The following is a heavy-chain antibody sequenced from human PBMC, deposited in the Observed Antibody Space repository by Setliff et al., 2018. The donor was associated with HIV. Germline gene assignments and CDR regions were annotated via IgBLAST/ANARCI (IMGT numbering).Heavy chain of an antibody. CDR3: AREGGSASYGY. V-gene: IGHV1-2*06. J-gene: IGHJ4*02. CDR1: GGSFSNYG. D-gene: IGHD3-10*01. Sequence: ASVKVSCKASGGSFSNYGISWVRQAPGQGLEWMGRINPDSGVTDYAQNFQGRVIMTRDTSTTTAYLEMNGLRYDDTAVYYCAREGGSASYGYWGQGTLVTVSS. CDR2: INPDSGVT.